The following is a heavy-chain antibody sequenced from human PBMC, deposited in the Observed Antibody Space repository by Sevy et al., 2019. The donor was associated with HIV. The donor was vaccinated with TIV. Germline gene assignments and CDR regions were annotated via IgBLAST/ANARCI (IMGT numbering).Heavy chain of an antibody. CDR3: ARLGPPGYCSSTSCYIGYFDY. D-gene: IGHD2-2*02. J-gene: IGHJ4*02. V-gene: IGHV1-2*06. Sequence: ASVKVSCKASGYTFTGYYMHWVRQAPGQGLEWMGRINPNSGGTNYAQKFQGRVTMTRDTSISTAYMELGRLGSDDTAVYYCARLGPPGYCSSTSCYIGYFDYWGQGTLLTVSS. CDR2: INPNSGGT. CDR1: GYTFTGYY.